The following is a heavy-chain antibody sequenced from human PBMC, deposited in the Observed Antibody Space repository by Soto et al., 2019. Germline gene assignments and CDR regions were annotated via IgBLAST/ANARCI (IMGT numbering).Heavy chain of an antibody. CDR2: IGGSGGST. Sequence: GGSLRLSCAASGFTFSSYAMSWVRQAPGKGLEWVSAIGGSGGSTYYADSVKGRFTISRDNSKNTLYLQMNSLRAEDTGVYYCAKDLAVAGTGYYFDYWGQGTLVTVSS. D-gene: IGHD6-19*01. J-gene: IGHJ4*02. CDR3: AKDLAVAGTGYYFDY. V-gene: IGHV3-23*01. CDR1: GFTFSSYA.